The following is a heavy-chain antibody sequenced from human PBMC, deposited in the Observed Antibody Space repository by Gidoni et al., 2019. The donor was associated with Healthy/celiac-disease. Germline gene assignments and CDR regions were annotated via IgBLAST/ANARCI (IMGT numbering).Heavy chain of an antibody. CDR3: ARGGRYCSSTSCRRGVFDY. J-gene: IGHJ4*02. D-gene: IGHD2-2*01. V-gene: IGHV3-11*01. Sequence: VQLVESGGGLVKPGGSLRLSCAASGFTFRDYVLSWCRQAPGEGREWVSYMSSSGSTIYYADSVKGRCTISRDNAKNSLYLQMNSLRAEDTAVYYCARGGRYCSSTSCRRGVFDYWGQGTLVTVSS. CDR1: GFTFRDYV. CDR2: MSSSGSTI.